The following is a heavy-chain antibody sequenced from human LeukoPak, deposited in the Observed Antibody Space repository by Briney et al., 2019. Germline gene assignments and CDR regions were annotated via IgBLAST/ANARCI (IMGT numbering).Heavy chain of an antibody. Sequence: SETLSLTCAVYGGSFSGYYWSWIRQPPGKGLEWIGEINHSGSTNYNPSLKSRVTISVDTSKNQFSLKLSSVIAADTAVYYCARGSLTGGYNWFDPWGQGTLVTVSS. V-gene: IGHV4-34*01. D-gene: IGHD7-27*01. CDR2: INHSGST. CDR3: ARGSLTGGYNWFDP. J-gene: IGHJ5*02. CDR1: GGSFSGYY.